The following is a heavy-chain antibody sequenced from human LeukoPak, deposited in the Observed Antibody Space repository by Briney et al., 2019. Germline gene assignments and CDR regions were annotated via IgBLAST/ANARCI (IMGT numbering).Heavy chain of an antibody. V-gene: IGHV4-61*02. D-gene: IGHD3-10*01. CDR1: GGSISSGSYY. Sequence: PSETLSLTCTVSGGSISSGSYYWSWIRQPAGKGLEWIGRIYTSGSTNYNPSLKSRVTISVDTSKNQFSLKLSSVTAADTAVYYCARDNDYYGSGSYSTHYFDYWGQGTLVTVSS. CDR3: ARDNDYYGSGSYSTHYFDY. CDR2: IYTSGST. J-gene: IGHJ4*02.